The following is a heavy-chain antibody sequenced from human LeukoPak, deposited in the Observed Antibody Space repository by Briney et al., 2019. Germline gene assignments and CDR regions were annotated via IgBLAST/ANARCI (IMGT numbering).Heavy chain of an antibody. Sequence: ASVKVSCKASGYTFTGYYMHWVRHAPGQGLEWMGRINPNSGGTNYAQKFQGRVTMTRDTSISTAYMELSRLRSDDTAVYYCLVATTGSYYYYYMDVWGKGTTVTVSS. D-gene: IGHD2-15*01. CDR3: LVATTGSYYYYYMDV. V-gene: IGHV1-2*06. CDR2: INPNSGGT. CDR1: GYTFTGYY. J-gene: IGHJ6*03.